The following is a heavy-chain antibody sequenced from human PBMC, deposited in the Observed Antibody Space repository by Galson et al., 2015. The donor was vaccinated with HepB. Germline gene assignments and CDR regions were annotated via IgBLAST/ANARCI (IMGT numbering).Heavy chain of an antibody. CDR3: TTDWQLWLPGGVY. D-gene: IGHD5-18*01. J-gene: IGHJ4*02. V-gene: IGHV3-15*01. CDR1: GFTFSNAW. CDR2: IKSKTDGGTT. Sequence: SLRLSCAASGFTFSNAWMSWVRQAPGKGLEWVGRIKSKTDGGTTDYAAPVKGRFTISRDDSKNTLYLQMNSLKTEDTAVYYCTTDWQLWLPGGVYWGQGTLVTVSS.